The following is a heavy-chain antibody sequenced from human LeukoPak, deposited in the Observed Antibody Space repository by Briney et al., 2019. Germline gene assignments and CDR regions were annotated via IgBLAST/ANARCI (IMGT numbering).Heavy chain of an antibody. CDR3: ARTPTYYYDSSGYLDY. CDR1: GYTFTSYY. J-gene: IGHJ4*02. D-gene: IGHD3-22*01. Sequence: ASVTVSCTASGYTFTSYYMHWVRQAPGQGLEWMGIINPSGGSTSYARKFQGRVTMTRDTSTSTVYMELSSLRSEDTAVYYCARTPTYYYDSSGYLDYWGQGTLVTVSS. V-gene: IGHV1-46*01. CDR2: INPSGGST.